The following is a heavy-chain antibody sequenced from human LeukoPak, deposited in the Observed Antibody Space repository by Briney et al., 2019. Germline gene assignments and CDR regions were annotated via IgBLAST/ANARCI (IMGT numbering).Heavy chain of an antibody. CDR1: GFTFSSYA. V-gene: IGHV3-30-3*01. CDR2: ISYDGSNK. J-gene: IGHJ4*02. CDR3: AREPIVVVPAAISPRGFDY. D-gene: IGHD2-2*02. Sequence: GGSLRLSCAASGFTFSSYAMHWVRQAPGKGPEWVAVISYDGSNKYYADSVKGRFTISRDNSKNTLYLQMNSLRAEDTAVYYCAREPIVVVPAAISPRGFDYWGQGTLVTVSS.